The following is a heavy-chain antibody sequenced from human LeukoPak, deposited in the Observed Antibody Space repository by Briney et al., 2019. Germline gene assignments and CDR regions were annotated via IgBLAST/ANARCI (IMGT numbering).Heavy chain of an antibody. J-gene: IGHJ4*02. CDR1: GFTFSSYA. CDR3: ARVPPQWELPLGRRDY. Sequence: GGSLRLSCAASGFTFSSYAMHWVRQAPGKGLEWVAVISYDGSNKYHADSVKGRFTISRDNSKNTLYLQMNSLRAEDTAVYYCARVPPQWELPLGRRDYWGQGTLVTVSS. D-gene: IGHD1-26*01. V-gene: IGHV3-30-3*01. CDR2: ISYDGSNK.